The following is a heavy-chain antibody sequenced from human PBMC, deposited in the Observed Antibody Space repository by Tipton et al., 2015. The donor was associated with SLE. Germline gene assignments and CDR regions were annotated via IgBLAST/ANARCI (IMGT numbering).Heavy chain of an antibody. J-gene: IGHJ6*03. Sequence: TLSLTCTVSGDSLSGANYFWNWIRQPAGKGLEWIGHIYTSRITNYNPSLKSRVTISADTSKNQFSLNLNSVTAADTAVYYCARGGTPYYYDIHGYSRDYFYMDVWGKGTTVTVSS. CDR2: IYTSRIT. CDR1: GDSLSGANYF. D-gene: IGHD3-9*01. CDR3: ARGGTPYYYDIHGYSRDYFYMDV. V-gene: IGHV4-61*09.